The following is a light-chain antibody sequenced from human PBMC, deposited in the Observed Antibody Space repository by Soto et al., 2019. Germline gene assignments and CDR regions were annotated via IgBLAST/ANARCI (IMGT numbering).Light chain of an antibody. V-gene: IGKV3-20*01. J-gene: IGKJ2*01. CDR1: QSLTNVF. CDR3: HQYATSPYT. Sequence: DIVLTQSPGTLSLSPGEGATLSCRASQSLTNVFLAWYQQKPGQAPRLLIYGASRRATGIPDRFSGSGSGTDFTLTIRRLEPEDFAMYFCHQYATSPYTFGQGNTLEIK. CDR2: GAS.